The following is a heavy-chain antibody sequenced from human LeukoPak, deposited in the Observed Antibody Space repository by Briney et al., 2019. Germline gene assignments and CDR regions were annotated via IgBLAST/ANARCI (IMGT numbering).Heavy chain of an antibody. CDR2: MYTSGST. Sequence: SETLSLTCSVSGGSISSYFWTWIRQPAGKGLEWIGRMYTSGSTNYNPSLKSRVTMSVDTSKNQFSLKLTSVTAADTALYYCARESDGWFDPWGQGTLVTVSS. CDR1: GGSISSYF. CDR3: ARESDGWFDP. V-gene: IGHV4-4*07. J-gene: IGHJ5*02.